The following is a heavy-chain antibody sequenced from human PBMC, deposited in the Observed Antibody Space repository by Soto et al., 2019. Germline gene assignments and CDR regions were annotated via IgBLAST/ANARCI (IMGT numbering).Heavy chain of an antibody. V-gene: IGHV4-61*08. CDR1: GGSISSGGYY. CDR2: MYNTGST. Sequence: PSETLSLTCTVSGGSISSGGYYWSWIRQHPGKGLEWIGYMYNTGSTVYNPSFKSRVTISVDTSKNQFSLKLSSVTAADTAVYYCARYIVVVTATYAFDIWGQGTMVTVSS. D-gene: IGHD2-21*02. J-gene: IGHJ3*02. CDR3: ARYIVVVTATYAFDI.